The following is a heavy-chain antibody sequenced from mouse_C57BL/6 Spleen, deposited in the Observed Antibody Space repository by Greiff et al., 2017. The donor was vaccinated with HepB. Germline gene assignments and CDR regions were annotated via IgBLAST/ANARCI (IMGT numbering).Heavy chain of an antibody. V-gene: IGHV1-80*01. CDR1: GYAFSSYW. D-gene: IGHD1-1*02. CDR3: ARGGLSSMDY. Sequence: QVQLKESGAELVKPGASVKISCKASGYAFSSYWMNWVKQRPGKGLEWIGQIYPGDGDTNYNGKFKVKAQLTADKSSSTAYMELSSLTSEDAAVYLCARGGLSSMDYWGQGTSVTVSS. CDR2: IYPGDGDT. J-gene: IGHJ4*01.